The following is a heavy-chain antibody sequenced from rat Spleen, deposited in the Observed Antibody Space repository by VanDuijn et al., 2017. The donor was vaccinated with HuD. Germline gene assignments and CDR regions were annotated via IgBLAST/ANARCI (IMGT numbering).Heavy chain of an antibody. V-gene: IGHV5-7*01. CDR3: ARQWLTGGHFDY. D-gene: IGHD1-4*01. J-gene: IGHJ2*01. Sequence: EVQLVESGGGLVQPGRSMKLSCAASGFTFNNYDMAWVRQAPKKGLEWVATISYDGSSTYYRDSVKGRFTISRDNAKSSLYLQMDSLRSEDTATYYCARQWLTGGHFDYWGQGVMGTVSS. CDR2: ISYDGSST. CDR1: GFTFNNYD.